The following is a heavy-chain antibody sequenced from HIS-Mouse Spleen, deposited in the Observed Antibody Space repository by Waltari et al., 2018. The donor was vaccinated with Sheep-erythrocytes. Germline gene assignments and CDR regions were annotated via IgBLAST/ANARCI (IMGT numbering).Heavy chain of an antibody. V-gene: IGHV1-69*04. D-gene: IGHD4-4*01. J-gene: IGHJ4*02. CDR2: IIPIRGIA. CDR3: ARDATVTTVYFDY. Sequence: QVQLVQSGAEVKKPGSSVKVSCKASGGTFSSYAISWVRQAPGQGLEWMGRIIPIRGIANPAQKFQGRVTITADKSTSTAYMELSSLRSEDTAVYYCARDATVTTVYFDYWGQGTLVTVSS. CDR1: GGTFSSYA.